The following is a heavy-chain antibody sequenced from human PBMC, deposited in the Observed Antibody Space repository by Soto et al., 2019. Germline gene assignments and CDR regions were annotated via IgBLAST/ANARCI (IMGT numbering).Heavy chain of an antibody. V-gene: IGHV1-18*01. D-gene: IGHD3-16*01. CDR3: ARGTPDYIWGSYTLNFDY. CDR2: ISAYNGNT. Sequence: ASVKVSCEASGFSYTSSAMQWVRQAREQRLEWMGWISAYNGNTNYAQKLQGRVTMTTDTSTSTAYMELRSLRSDDTAVYYCARGTPDYIWGSYTLNFDYWGQGTLVTVSS. CDR1: GFSYTSSA. J-gene: IGHJ4*02.